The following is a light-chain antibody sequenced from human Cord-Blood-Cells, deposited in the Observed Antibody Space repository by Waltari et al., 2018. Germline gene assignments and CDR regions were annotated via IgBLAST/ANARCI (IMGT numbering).Light chain of an antibody. V-gene: IGLV2-23*01. J-gene: IGLJ3*02. CDR2: EGS. Sequence: QSALTQPASVSGSPGQSITISCTGTSSDVGSYTLVSWYQQHPGKAPKHMIYEGSKRPSGVSNRFAGSKSGNTASLTISGLQAEDEADYYCCSYAGSSTLVCGGGTKLTVL. CDR1: SSDVGSYTL. CDR3: CSYAGSSTLV.